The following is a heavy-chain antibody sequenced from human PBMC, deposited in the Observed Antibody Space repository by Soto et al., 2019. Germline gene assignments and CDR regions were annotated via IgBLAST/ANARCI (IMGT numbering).Heavy chain of an antibody. CDR1: GFTFSSYA. J-gene: IGHJ4*02. CDR2: ISGSGGST. V-gene: IGHV3-23*01. CDR3: AKDPPDSSGYYPPGPY. Sequence: EVQLLESGGGLVQPGGSLRLSCAASGFTFSSYAMSWVRQAPGKGLEWVSAISGSGGSTYYADSVKGRFTISRDNSKNTLYLQMNSLRAEDTAVYYCAKDPPDSSGYYPPGPYWGQGTLVTVSS. D-gene: IGHD3-22*01.